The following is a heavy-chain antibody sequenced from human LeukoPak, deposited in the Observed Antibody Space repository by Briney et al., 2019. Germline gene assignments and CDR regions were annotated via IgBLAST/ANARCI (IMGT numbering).Heavy chain of an antibody. J-gene: IGHJ4*02. Sequence: GASVKVSCKASGYTFTGYYMHWVRQAPGQGLEWMGWINPNSGGTNYAQKFQGRVTITADKSTSTAYMELSSLRSEDTAVYYCARDGTYCGGDCYPGGPEYWGQGTLVTVSS. V-gene: IGHV1-2*02. CDR2: INPNSGGT. D-gene: IGHD2-21*02. CDR1: GYTFTGYY. CDR3: ARDGTYCGGDCYPGGPEY.